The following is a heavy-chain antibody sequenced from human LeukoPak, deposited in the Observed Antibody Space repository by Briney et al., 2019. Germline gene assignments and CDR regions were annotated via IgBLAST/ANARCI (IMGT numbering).Heavy chain of an antibody. CDR3: ARAKDFDY. CDR2: IYYSGST. Sequence: SETLSLTCTVSGGSLSSYYWSWVRQPPGKGLEWIGYIYYSGSTNYNPSLTSRVTISVDTSKNQFSLKLSSVTAADTAVYYCARAKDFDYWGQGTLVTVSS. CDR1: GGSLSSYY. V-gene: IGHV4-59*01. J-gene: IGHJ4*02.